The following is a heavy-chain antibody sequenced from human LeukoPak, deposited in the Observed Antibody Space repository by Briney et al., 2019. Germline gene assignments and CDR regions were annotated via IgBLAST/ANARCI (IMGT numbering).Heavy chain of an antibody. CDR2: MSSSGIS. J-gene: IGHJ5*02. Sequence: NPSETLSLTCTVSNGSISSDTSFWGWIRPPAGKGLEWIGRMSSSGISTYSPSLKSRVTISIDTSRNQFSMNLNSVTAADTAVYYCAKGAGPPWFDPWGQGTLVTVSS. V-gene: IGHV4-61*02. CDR3: AKGAGPPWFDP. D-gene: IGHD6-19*01. CDR1: NGSISSDTSF.